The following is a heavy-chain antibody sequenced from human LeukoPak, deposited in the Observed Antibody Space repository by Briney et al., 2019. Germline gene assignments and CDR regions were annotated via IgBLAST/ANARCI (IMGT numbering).Heavy chain of an antibody. J-gene: IGHJ4*02. D-gene: IGHD3-16*01. CDR3: AKDGGFGVGYFDY. CDR2: ISGSGGST. V-gene: IGHV3-23*01. Sequence: PGVSLRLSCAASGFSFSTYAMNWVRQAPGKGLRWVSTISGSGGSTYYADSVKGRFTISRDNSKNTLYLQMNSLRAEDTAVYYCAKDGGFGVGYFDYWGQGILVTVPS. CDR1: GFSFSTYA.